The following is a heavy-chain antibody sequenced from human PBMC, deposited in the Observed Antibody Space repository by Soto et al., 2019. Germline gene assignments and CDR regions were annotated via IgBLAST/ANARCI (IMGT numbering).Heavy chain of an antibody. CDR3: AKGVRGVTNWFHT. CDR1: GRSISTSANH. CDR2: IYYSRGT. J-gene: IGHJ5*02. D-gene: IGHD3-10*01. V-gene: IGHV4-31*03. Sequence: QVQLQESRPGLVRPSQTLSLSCTVSGRSISTSANHWSWIRQHPGVGLEWIGYIYYSRGTYYSPYLRGSVTLTIDESKNQFSLELRPVTAADTAVYYCAKGVRGVTNWFHTWGQGTLVTVSP.